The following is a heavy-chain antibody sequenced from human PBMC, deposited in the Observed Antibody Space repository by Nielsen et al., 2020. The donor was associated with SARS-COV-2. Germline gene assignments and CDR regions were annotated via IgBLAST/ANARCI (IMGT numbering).Heavy chain of an antibody. CDR2: IIPIFGTA. CDR3: ARDNDYVWGSYRQGAFDI. J-gene: IGHJ3*02. Sequence: WVRQAPGQGLEWMGGIIPIFGTANYAQKFQGRVTITADESTSTAYMELSSLRSEDTAVYYCARDNDYVWGSYRQGAFDICGQGTMVTVSS. V-gene: IGHV1-69*01. D-gene: IGHD3-16*02.